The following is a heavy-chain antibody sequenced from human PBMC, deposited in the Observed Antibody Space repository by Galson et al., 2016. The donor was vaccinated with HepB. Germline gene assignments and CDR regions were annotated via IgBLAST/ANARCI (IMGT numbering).Heavy chain of an antibody. CDR2: IYPVDSDT. D-gene: IGHD4-23*01. CDR1: GYTFTSYW. V-gene: IGHV5-51*01. J-gene: IGHJ2*01. Sequence: QSGAEVKKPGESLKISCKGSGYTFTSYWIGWVRQMPGKGLEWMGIIYPVDSDTRYSPSFQGQVIISADKSVNTAYLQWSSLKASDTAMYYCARQGGYYGGRAVGWYFDLWGHGTLVTVSS. CDR3: ARQGGYYGGRAVGWYFDL.